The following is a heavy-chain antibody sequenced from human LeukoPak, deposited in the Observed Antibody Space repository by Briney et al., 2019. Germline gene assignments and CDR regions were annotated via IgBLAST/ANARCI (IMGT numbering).Heavy chain of an antibody. D-gene: IGHD6-13*01. J-gene: IGHJ5*02. Sequence: SETLSLTCTVSGGSISSYYWSWIRLPPGKGLEWIGYIYYSGSTNYNPSLKSRVTISVDTSKNQFSLKLSSVTAADTAVYYCARDYSSSWSSWFDPWGQGTLVTVSS. CDR3: ARDYSSSWSSWFDP. CDR1: GGSISSYY. V-gene: IGHV4-59*12. CDR2: IYYSGST.